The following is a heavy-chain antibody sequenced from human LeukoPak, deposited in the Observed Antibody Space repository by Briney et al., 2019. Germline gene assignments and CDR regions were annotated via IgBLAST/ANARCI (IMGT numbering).Heavy chain of an antibody. J-gene: IGHJ4*02. V-gene: IGHV3-21*01. CDR1: GFTFSSYS. CDR2: ISSSSSYI. CDR3: ARGHLTWIQLWVHFDY. Sequence: GGSLRLSCAASGFTFSSYSMNWVRQAPGKGLEWVSSISSSSSYIYYAASVKGRFTISRDNAKNSLYLQMNSLRAEDTAVYYCARGHLTWIQLWVHFDYWGQGTLVTVSS. D-gene: IGHD5-18*01.